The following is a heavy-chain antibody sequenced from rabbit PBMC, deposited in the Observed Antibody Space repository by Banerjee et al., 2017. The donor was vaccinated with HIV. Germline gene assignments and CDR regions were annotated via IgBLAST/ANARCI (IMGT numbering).Heavy chain of an antibody. Sequence: QEQLEESGGDLVKPEGSLTLTCTASGFSFSYKYVMCWVRQAPGKGLEWIACINTSNGDKWYASWVNGRFTISKTSWTTVTLQMTSLTAADTATYLCARDLGGSIHLWGPGTLVTVS. CDR3: ARDLGGSIHL. V-gene: IGHV1S45*01. CDR2: INTSNGDK. D-gene: IGHD4-2*01. J-gene: IGHJ6*01. CDR1: GFSFSYKYV.